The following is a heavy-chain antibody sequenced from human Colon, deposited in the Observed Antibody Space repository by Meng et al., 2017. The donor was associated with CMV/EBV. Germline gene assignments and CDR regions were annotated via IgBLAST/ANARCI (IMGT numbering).Heavy chain of an antibody. Sequence: GGSLRLSFAASGFNFNDYAMHWVRQAPGKGLEWVSGISWSTGSIAYADSVKGRFTVSRDNAKNSLHLQMDSLRVEDMAMYYCVKDRFRYSNGAESYFDYWGAGTLVTVSS. V-gene: IGHV3-9*03. D-gene: IGHD5-12*01. CDR3: VKDRFRYSNGAESYFDY. CDR2: ISWSTGSI. CDR1: GFNFNDYA. J-gene: IGHJ4*02.